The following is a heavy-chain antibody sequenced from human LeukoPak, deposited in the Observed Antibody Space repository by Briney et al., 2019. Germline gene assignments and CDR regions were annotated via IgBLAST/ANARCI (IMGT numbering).Heavy chain of an antibody. CDR3: ARRSKDSSGYYHFDY. Sequence: PSETLSLTCAVYGVSFSGYFWSWIRQPPGKGLEWIGEINHSGSTNHNPSLKSRVTISVDTAKNQFSLKLSSVTAADTAVYYCARRSKDSSGYYHFDYWGQGTLVTVSS. D-gene: IGHD3-22*01. J-gene: IGHJ4*02. CDR2: INHSGST. CDR1: GVSFSGYF. V-gene: IGHV4-34*01.